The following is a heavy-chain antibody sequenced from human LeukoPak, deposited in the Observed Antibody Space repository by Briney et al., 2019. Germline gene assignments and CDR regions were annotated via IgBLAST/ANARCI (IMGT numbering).Heavy chain of an antibody. CDR1: GFTFSSYW. J-gene: IGHJ6*02. CDR2: INSDGSST. D-gene: IGHD6-19*01. CDR3: ARAGFFGFVAVAGYYYYGMDV. V-gene: IGHV3-74*01. Sequence: QPGGSLRLSCAASGFTFSSYWMHWVRQAPGKGLVWVSRINSDGSSTSYADSVKGRFTISRDNAKNTLYLQMNSLRAEDTAVYYCARAGFFGFVAVAGYYYYGMDVWGQGTTVTVSS.